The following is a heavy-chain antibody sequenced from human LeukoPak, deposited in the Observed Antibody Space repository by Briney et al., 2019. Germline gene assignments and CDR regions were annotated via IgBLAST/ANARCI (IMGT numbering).Heavy chain of an antibody. CDR2: IKQDGSDK. CDR3: AREGVGTFDY. J-gene: IGHJ4*02. V-gene: IGHV3-7*04. Sequence: PGGPLRLSCAASGFTFSSYWMSWIRQAPGKGLEWVANIKQDGSDKYYVDSVKGRFTISRDSPKNSLYLQMNSLRAEDTAVYYCAREGVGTFDYWGQGTLVTVSS. D-gene: IGHD1-1*01. CDR1: GFTFSSYW.